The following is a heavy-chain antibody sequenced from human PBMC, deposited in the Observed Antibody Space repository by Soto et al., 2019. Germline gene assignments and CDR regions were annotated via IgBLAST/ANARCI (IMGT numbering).Heavy chain of an antibody. CDR2: INSDGSRR. CDR1: GFTFSSYW. CDR3: ARVLTGSWNWFDP. V-gene: IGHV3-74*01. D-gene: IGHD6-13*01. Sequence: EVQLVESGGGLVQPGESLRLSCAASGFTFSSYWMHWVRQAPGKGLVWVSRINSDGSRRNYAASVKGRFTVSRDNAKNTQYLQMNSLRAEDTAVYYCARVLTGSWNWFDPWGQGTLVTVSS. J-gene: IGHJ5*02.